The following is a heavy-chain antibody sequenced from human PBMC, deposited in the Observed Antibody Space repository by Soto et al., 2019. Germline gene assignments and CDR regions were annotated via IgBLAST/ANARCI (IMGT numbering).Heavy chain of an antibody. J-gene: IGHJ4*02. CDR1: GYTFTSYY. CDR2: INPSGGST. CDR3: ARDLMLRHLLFLEWPVSHWGFDY. V-gene: IGHV1-46*03. D-gene: IGHD3-3*01. Sequence: ASVKGSCKASGYTFTSYYMHWVRQAPGQGLEWMGIINPSGGSTSYAQKFQGRVTMTRDTSTSTVYMELSSLRSEDTAVYYCARDLMLRHLLFLEWPVSHWGFDYWGQGTLVTVSS.